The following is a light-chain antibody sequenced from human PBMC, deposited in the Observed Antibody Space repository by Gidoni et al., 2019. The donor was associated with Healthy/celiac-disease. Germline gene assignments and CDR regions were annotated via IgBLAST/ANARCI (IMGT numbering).Light chain of an antibody. CDR2: GAS. CDR3: QQYGSSPYT. CDR1: QSVSSSY. J-gene: IGKJ2*01. V-gene: IGKV3-20*01. Sequence: EVVLTQSPGTLSLSPGERATLSSRASQSVSSSYLAWYQQKPGQTPRLLISGASGRATGIPDRFSGSGSGTDFTLTISELEPEDFAVYYCQQYGSSPYTFGQGTKLEIK.